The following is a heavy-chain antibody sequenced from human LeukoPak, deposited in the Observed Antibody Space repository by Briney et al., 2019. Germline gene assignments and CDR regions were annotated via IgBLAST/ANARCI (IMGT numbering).Heavy chain of an antibody. D-gene: IGHD3-3*01. CDR1: GFTFRTFA. CDR3: ASGHDFSDGSKRGFDY. Sequence: GGSLRLSCVASGFTFRTFAMNWVRQAPGKGLEWVSYISSSGATIFYADSVKGRFTISRDNAKNSLFMQMNSLRAEDTAVYYCASGHDFSDGSKRGFDYWGQGTLATVSS. CDR2: ISSSGATI. V-gene: IGHV3-48*01. J-gene: IGHJ4*02.